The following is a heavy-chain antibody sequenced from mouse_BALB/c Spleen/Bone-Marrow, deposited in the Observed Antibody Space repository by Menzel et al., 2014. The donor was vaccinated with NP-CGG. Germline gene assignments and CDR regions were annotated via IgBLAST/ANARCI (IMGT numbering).Heavy chain of an antibody. CDR2: ISSGGSYT. CDR1: GFTFSSYA. V-gene: IGHV5-9-1*01. J-gene: IGHJ3*01. Sequence: EVMLVESGGGLVKPGVSLKLSCAASGFTFSSYAMSWVRQTPEKRLEWVATISSGGSYTYYPDSVKGRFTISRDNAKNTLYLQMSSLRSEDTAMYYCARPRFAYWGQGTLVTVSA. CDR3: ARPRFAY.